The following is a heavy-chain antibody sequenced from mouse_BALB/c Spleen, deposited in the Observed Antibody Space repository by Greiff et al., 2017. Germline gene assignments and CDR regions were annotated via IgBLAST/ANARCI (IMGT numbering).Heavy chain of an antibody. Sequence: QVQLQQPGAELLKPGASVKLSCKASGYTFTSYYMYWVKQRPGQGLEWIGGINPSNGGTNFNEKFKSKATLTVDKSSSTAYMQLSSLTSEDSAVYYCTRGGMRMISFAYWGQGTLVTVSA. D-gene: IGHD2-3*01. CDR2: INPSNGGT. V-gene: IGHV1S81*02. CDR3: TRGGMRMISFAY. CDR1: GYTFTSYY. J-gene: IGHJ3*01.